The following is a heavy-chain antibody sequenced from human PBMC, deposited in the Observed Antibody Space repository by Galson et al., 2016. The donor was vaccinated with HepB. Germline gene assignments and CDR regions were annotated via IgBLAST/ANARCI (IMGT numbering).Heavy chain of an antibody. CDR1: GFTFSGTV. V-gene: IGHV3-23*01. Sequence: SLRLSCAASGFTFSGTVMSWVRQAPGKGLEWVSFIRSTDDRTWYADSVKGRFTISKDTSRNTLYLQMNSLRPEDTAVYYCAKVGDAPGWYLDLWGRGTLVTVSS. D-gene: IGHD5-24*01. J-gene: IGHJ2*01. CDR3: AKVGDAPGWYLDL. CDR2: IRSTDDRT.